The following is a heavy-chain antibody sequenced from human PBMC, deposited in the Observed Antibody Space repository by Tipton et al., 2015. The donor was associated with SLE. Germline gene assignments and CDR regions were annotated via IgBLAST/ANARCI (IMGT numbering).Heavy chain of an antibody. CDR2: INHSEST. J-gene: IGHJ2*01. CDR1: GHSISSGYY. Sequence: TLSLTCNVSGHSISSGYYWSWIRQPPGKGLEWIGDINHSESTNYNPSLKSRVTMSVDTSKNHFSLRLTSVTAADTAVYYCARGSDGEYVRYFDVWGPGTLVTVSS. CDR3: ARGSDGEYVRYFDV. D-gene: IGHD4-17*01. V-gene: IGHV4-38-2*02.